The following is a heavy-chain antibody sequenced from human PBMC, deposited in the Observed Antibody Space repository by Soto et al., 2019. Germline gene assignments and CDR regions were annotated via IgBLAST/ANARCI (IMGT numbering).Heavy chain of an antibody. CDR1: GGTFSSYA. D-gene: IGHD2-15*01. J-gene: IGHJ5*02. V-gene: IGHV1-69*06. CDR3: ARVRYCSGGSCYSRWFDP. Sequence: QVQLVQSGAEVKKPGSSVKVSCKASGGTFSSYAISWVRQAPGQGLEWMGGIIPIFGTANYAQKFQGRVMITADKSTSTAYMELSSLRSEDTAVYYCARVRYCSGGSCYSRWFDPWGQGTLVTVSS. CDR2: IIPIFGTA.